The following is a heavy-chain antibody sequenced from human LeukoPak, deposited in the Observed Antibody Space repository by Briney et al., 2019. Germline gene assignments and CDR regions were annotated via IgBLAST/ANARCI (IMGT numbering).Heavy chain of an antibody. CDR2: IKEDGSEK. D-gene: IGHD6-13*01. CDR1: GFTFSNYW. Sequence: AGGSLRLSCAASGFTFSNYWMSWVRQAPGKGLEWVANIKEDGSEKHYVDSVKGRFTISRDNARNSLYLQMNSLRAEDTAVYYCASGRQLGYWGQGTLVTVSS. V-gene: IGHV3-7*01. J-gene: IGHJ4*02. CDR3: ASGRQLGY.